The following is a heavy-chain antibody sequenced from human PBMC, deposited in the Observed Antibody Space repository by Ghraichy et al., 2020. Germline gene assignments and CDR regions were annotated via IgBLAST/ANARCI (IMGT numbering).Heavy chain of an antibody. CDR2: ISSSSSYI. V-gene: IGHV3-21*01. J-gene: IGHJ4*02. CDR3: ARPPVTMVRGGPGY. Sequence: GGSLRLSCAASGFTFSSYSMNWVRQAPGKGLEWVSSISSSSSYIYYADSVKGRFTISRDNAKNSLYLQMNSLRAEDTAVYYCARPPVTMVRGGPGYWGQGTLVTVSS. D-gene: IGHD3-10*01. CDR1: GFTFSSYS.